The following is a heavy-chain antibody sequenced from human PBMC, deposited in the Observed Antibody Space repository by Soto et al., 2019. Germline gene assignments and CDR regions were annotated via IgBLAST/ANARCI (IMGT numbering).Heavy chain of an antibody. CDR3: ARDLAGLDGAFDI. V-gene: IGHV3-48*03. CDR1: GFTFSSYD. Sequence: RRLSCAASGFTFSSYDMNWVRQAPGKGLEWVSYISSSSSPIYYADSVKGRFTTSRDNAKNSLYLQMTSLRAEDTAVYYCARDLAGLDGAFDIWGQGTLVTISS. D-gene: IGHD6-13*01. J-gene: IGHJ3*02. CDR2: ISSSSSPI.